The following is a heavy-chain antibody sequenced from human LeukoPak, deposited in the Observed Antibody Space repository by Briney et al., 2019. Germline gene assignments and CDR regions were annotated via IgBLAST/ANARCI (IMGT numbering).Heavy chain of an antibody. V-gene: IGHV1-69*02. CDR2: IIPILGIA. J-gene: IGHJ4*02. Sequence: SVKVSCKASGGTFSSYTISWVRQAPGQGLEWMGRIIPILGIANYAQKFQGRVTITADKSTSTAYMELSSLRSEDTAVYYCARRRYDYVWGSYRRGTNKNGYYFDYWGQGTLVTVSS. CDR3: ARRRYDYVWGSYRRGTNKNGYYFDY. CDR1: GGTFSSYT. D-gene: IGHD3-16*02.